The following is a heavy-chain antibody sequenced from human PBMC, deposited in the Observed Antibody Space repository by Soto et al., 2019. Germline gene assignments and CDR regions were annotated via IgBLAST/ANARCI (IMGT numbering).Heavy chain of an antibody. Sequence: PSETLSLTCTVSGGSISSSSYYWGWIRQPPGKGLEWIGSIYYSGSTYYNPSLKSRVTISVDTSKNQFSLKLSSVTAADTAVYYCARHSVALIAVGYFDYWGQGTLVTVSS. CDR1: GGSISSSSYY. CDR2: IYYSGST. D-gene: IGHD6-19*01. CDR3: ARHSVALIAVGYFDY. J-gene: IGHJ4*02. V-gene: IGHV4-39*01.